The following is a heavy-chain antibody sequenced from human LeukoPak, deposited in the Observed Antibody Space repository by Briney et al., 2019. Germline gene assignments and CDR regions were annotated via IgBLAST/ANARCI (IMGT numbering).Heavy chain of an antibody. CDR2: ISWNSGSI. Sequence: PGRSLRLSCAASGFTFDDYAMHWVRQAPGKGLEWVSGISWNSGSIGYADSVKGRFTISRDNAKNSLYLQMNSLRAEDMALYYCVKQKTAYDILTAITGWGQGTLVTVSS. J-gene: IGHJ4*02. CDR3: VKQKTAYDILTAITG. V-gene: IGHV3-9*03. D-gene: IGHD3-9*01. CDR1: GFTFDDYA.